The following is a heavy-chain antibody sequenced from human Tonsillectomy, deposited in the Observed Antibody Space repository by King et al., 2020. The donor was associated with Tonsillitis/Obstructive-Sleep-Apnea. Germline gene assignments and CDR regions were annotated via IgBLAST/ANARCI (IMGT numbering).Heavy chain of an antibody. D-gene: IGHD4-11*01. CDR1: GYTFPKSG. V-gene: IGHV1-18*01. J-gene: IGHJ5*02. CDR3: ARDKDYTWFAP. Sequence: VQLVESGAEVKKPGASVRVSCKTSGYTFPKSGISWARQAPGQGLEWMGWISVYNGNTHYAQKFQGRVTMTIDTSTRTAYMELRSLRSDDTAVYYCARDKDYTWFAPWGQGTLVTVSS. CDR2: ISVYNGNT.